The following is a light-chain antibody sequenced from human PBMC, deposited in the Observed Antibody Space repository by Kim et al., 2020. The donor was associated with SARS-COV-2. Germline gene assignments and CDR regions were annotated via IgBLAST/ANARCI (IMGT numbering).Light chain of an antibody. CDR3: QQYHDLPFT. Sequence: SVSVGDTITITCQASQEINTYLSWFQQKPGKAPKLLIYDASNLETGVPSRFSGGGSGTHFTFTISSLQPEDIATYFCQQYHDLPFTFGQGTKLEI. V-gene: IGKV1-33*01. CDR1: QEINTY. J-gene: IGKJ2*01. CDR2: DAS.